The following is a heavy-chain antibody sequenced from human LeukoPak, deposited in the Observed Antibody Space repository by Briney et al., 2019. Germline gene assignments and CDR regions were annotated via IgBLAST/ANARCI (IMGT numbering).Heavy chain of an antibody. Sequence: GGSLRLSCAVSGFTVSSNYMSWVRQAPGKGLEWVSVLYSGGNTYYADSVKGRFTISRDNSKNTLYLQMNSLRGEDTAVYYCAKDIDCSGTNCPKTYDYWGQGTLVTVSS. CDR3: AKDIDCSGTNCPKTYDY. CDR1: GFTVSSNY. CDR2: LYSGGNT. D-gene: IGHD2-2*01. J-gene: IGHJ4*02. V-gene: IGHV3-53*05.